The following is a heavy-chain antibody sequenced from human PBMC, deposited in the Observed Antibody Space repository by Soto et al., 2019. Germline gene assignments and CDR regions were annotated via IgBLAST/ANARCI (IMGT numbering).Heavy chain of an antibody. CDR3: ARVGYSNYYYYYGMDV. CDR1: GGSISSYY. V-gene: IGHV4-59*01. D-gene: IGHD4-4*01. J-gene: IGHJ6*02. CDR2: IYYSGST. Sequence: QVQLQESGPGLVKPSETLSLTCTVSGGSISSYYWSWIRQPPGKGLEWIGYIYYSGSTNYNPSLKSRVTLSVDTSKNQFSLKLSSVTAADTAVYYCARVGYSNYYYYYGMDVWGQGTTVTVSS.